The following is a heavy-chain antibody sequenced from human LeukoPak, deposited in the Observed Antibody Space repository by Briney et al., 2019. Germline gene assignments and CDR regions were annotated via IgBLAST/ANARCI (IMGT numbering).Heavy chain of an antibody. D-gene: IGHD1-26*01. CDR2: INPNSGGT. CDR1: GYTFTGYY. CDR3: ARDLSGSLSPDSWFDP. J-gene: IGHJ5*02. V-gene: IGHV1-2*02. Sequence: ASVTVSCTASGYTFTGYYMHWVRQGPGQGLEWMGWINPNSGGTNYAQKFQGRVTMTRDTSISTAYMELSRLRSDDTAVYYCARDLSGSLSPDSWFDPWGQGTLVTVSS.